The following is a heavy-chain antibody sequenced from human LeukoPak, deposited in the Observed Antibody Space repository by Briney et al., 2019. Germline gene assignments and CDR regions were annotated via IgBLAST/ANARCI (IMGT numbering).Heavy chain of an antibody. CDR1: GGTFSSYA. CDR3: ARPDILTGYYDY. CDR2: INPRGGST. J-gene: IGHJ4*02. D-gene: IGHD3-9*01. Sequence: GSSVKVSCKASGGTFSSYAISWVRQAPGQGLEWMGIINPRGGSTTYAQKFQGRVTMTRDTSTSTVYMELSSLRSEDTAVYYCARPDILTGYYDYWGQGTLVTVSS. V-gene: IGHV1-46*01.